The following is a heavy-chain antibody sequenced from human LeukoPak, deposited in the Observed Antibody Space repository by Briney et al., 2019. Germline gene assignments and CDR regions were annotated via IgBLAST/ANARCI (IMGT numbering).Heavy chain of an antibody. D-gene: IGHD5-18*01. V-gene: IGHV3-48*03. CDR2: ISSSGSTI. Sequence: GGSLRLLCAASGFPFRSYEMNWVSEPRGKGLEWVSYISSSGSTIHYADFVKGRFHFSRDNAKNSLYLQTNSLRAEDTAGYYCARDSGGYSYVNWFDPWGQGTLVTVSS. J-gene: IGHJ5*02. CDR3: ARDSGGYSYVNWFDP. CDR1: GFPFRSYE.